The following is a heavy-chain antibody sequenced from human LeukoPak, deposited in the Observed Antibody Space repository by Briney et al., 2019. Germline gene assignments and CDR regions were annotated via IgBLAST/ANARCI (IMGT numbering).Heavy chain of an antibody. Sequence: SRRPSCQAPLNASSTNSLRSARHAPENQLKWVSVIYSGGSTYYADSVKGRFTISRHNSKNTLYLQMNSLRGEDTAVYYCATIGGDYVSFDNWGQGTLVTVTS. CDR2: IYSGGST. CDR1: LNASSTNS. CDR3: ATIGGDYVSFDN. D-gene: IGHD4-17*01. J-gene: IGHJ4*02. V-gene: IGHV3-53*04.